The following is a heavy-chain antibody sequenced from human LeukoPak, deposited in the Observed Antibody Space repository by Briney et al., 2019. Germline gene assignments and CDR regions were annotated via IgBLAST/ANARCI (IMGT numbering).Heavy chain of an antibody. CDR1: GFTFSSYS. D-gene: IGHD1-26*01. CDR2: ISSSSSYI. J-gene: IGHJ4*02. Sequence: GGSLRLSCAASGFTFSSYSMNWVRQAPGKGLEWVSSISSSSSYIYYADSVKGRFTISRDDAKNSLYLQMNSLRAEDTAVYYCARDKISLVVGLFSDYWGQGTLVTVSS. CDR3: ARDKISLVVGLFSDY. V-gene: IGHV3-21*01.